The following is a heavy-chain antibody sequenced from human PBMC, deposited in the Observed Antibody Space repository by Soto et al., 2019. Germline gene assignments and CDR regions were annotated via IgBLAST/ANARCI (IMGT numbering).Heavy chain of an antibody. CDR1: GGTFSSYT. V-gene: IGHV1-69*02. D-gene: IGHD2-15*01. CDR3: ARTYCSGGSCSGQTSYYYGMDV. Sequence: QVQLVQSGAEVKKPGSSVKVSCKASGGTFSSYTISWVRQAPGQGLEWMGRMISILGIANYAQKFQGRVTITADKSTGTAYMELSSLRSEDTAVYYCARTYCSGGSCSGQTSYYYGMDVWGQGTTVTVSS. CDR2: MISILGIA. J-gene: IGHJ6*02.